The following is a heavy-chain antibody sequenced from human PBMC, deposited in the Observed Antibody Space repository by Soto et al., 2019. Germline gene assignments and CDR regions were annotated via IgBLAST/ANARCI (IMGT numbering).Heavy chain of an antibody. D-gene: IGHD1-20*01. CDR3: TFGDNSFDY. J-gene: IGHJ4*02. CDR2: ISYDGNNG. CDR1: GFTFSDYG. Sequence: QGQLVESGGGVVQPGRSLRVSCAASGFTFSDYGIYWVRQAPGKGLEWVALISYDGNNGEYGDSVKGRFTISRDNSKNTLYLQMNSLRVEDTAVYYCTFGDNSFDYWGQGTLVTVSS. V-gene: IGHV3-30*03.